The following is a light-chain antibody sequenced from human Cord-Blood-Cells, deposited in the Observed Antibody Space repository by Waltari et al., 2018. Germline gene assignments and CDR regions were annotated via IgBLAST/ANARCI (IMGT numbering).Light chain of an antibody. J-gene: IGLJ2*01. CDR1: KLGDKY. CDR2: QDS. Sequence: SYELTQPPSVSVSPGQTASITCSGDKLGDKYACWYQQKPGQSPVLVTYQDSKRPSGIPGRFSCSNSGNTATLTISGTQAMDEADYYCQAWDSSTAVFGGGTKLTVL. CDR3: QAWDSSTAV. V-gene: IGLV3-1*01.